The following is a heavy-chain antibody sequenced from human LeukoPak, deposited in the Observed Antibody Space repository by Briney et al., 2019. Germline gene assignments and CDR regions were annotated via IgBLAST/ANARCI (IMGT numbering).Heavy chain of an antibody. CDR2: ISAYNGNT. CDR1: GYTFTSYG. V-gene: IGHV1-18*01. J-gene: IGHJ4*02. CDR3: ARGHEGSTSKLYEFDY. D-gene: IGHD2-2*01. Sequence: GASVKVSCKASGYTFTSYGISWVRQAPGQGLEWMGWISAYNGNTNYAQKLQGRVTMTTDTSTSTAYMELRSLRSDDTAVYYCARGHEGSTSKLYEFDYWGQGTLVTVSS.